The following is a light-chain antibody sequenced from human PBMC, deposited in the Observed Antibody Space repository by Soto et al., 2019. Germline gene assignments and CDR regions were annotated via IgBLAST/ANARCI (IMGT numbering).Light chain of an antibody. J-gene: IGLJ2*01. V-gene: IGLV2-8*01. CDR3: SSYAGSNGPVI. Sequence: QSALTQPPSASGSPGQSVTISCTGTSSDIGAYNHVSWYQQHPGKAPRFIIYEVSQRPSGVPDRFSGSKSGNTASLTVSGLQADGEADYYCSSYAGSNGPVIFGGGTKLTVL. CDR1: SSDIGAYNH. CDR2: EVS.